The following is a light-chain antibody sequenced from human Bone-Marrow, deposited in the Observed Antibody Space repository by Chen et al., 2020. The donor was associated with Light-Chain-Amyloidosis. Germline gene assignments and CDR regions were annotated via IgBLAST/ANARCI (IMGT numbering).Light chain of an antibody. J-gene: IGLJ3*02. V-gene: IGLV1-40*01. CDR1: SSNIGAGYE. Sequence: QSVLTQPTSVSGAPGQRATISCTGSSSNIGAGYEVHWYQQLPGTAPKLLIYGNSNRPAGVPDRVSGSKSGTAASLAITGLQAEDEADYYCQTYDSSLSGWVFGGGTKLTVL. CDR3: QTYDSSLSGWV. CDR2: GNS.